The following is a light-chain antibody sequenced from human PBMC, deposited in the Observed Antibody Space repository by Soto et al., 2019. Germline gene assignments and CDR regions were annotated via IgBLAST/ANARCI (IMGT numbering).Light chain of an antibody. CDR2: GAS. V-gene: IGKV3-15*01. J-gene: IGKJ1*01. CDR3: QQYNNWPPT. Sequence: EIVMTQSPASLSVSPGERATLSCRASQTVSSKLAWYQQKPGQAPRLLIYGASTRATGIPARFSGSESGTEFTLTISSLQSEDFAVYSCQQYNNWPPTFGQGTKVDIK. CDR1: QTVSSK.